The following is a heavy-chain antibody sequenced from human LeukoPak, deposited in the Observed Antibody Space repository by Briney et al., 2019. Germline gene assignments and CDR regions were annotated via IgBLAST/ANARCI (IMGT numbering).Heavy chain of an antibody. Sequence: PWASVKVSCKASGGTFSSYAISWVRQAPGQGLEWMGGIIPIFGTANYAQKFQGRVTITADESTSTAYMELSRLRSDDTAVYYCARDYYDSSHHAFDIWGQGTMVTVSS. CDR3: ARDYYDSSHHAFDI. CDR1: GGTFSSYA. J-gene: IGHJ3*02. CDR2: IIPIFGTA. D-gene: IGHD3-22*01. V-gene: IGHV1-69*13.